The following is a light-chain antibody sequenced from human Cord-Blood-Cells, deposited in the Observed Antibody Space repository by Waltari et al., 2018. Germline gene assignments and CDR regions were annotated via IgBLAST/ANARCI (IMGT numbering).Light chain of an antibody. CDR1: QSVSSY. CDR2: DAS. CDR3: QQRSNWPIT. J-gene: IGKJ5*01. V-gene: IGKV3-11*01. Sequence: EIVLTQSPATLSLSPGERATISCRASQSVSSYLAWYQQKPGQAPRLLIYDASNRATGIPARFSGSGSWTDFTLTISSLEPEDCAVYYCQQRSNWPITFGQGTRLEIK.